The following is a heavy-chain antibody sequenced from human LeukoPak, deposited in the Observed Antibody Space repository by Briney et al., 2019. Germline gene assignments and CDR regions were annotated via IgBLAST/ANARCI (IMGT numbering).Heavy chain of an antibody. CDR3: ARFPIAVAGTDAFDI. CDR2: INPSGGST. CDR1: GYTFTSYY. J-gene: IGHJ3*02. D-gene: IGHD6-19*01. Sequence: ASVKVSCKASGYTFTSYYMHWVRQAPGQGLEWMGIINPSGGSTSYAQKFQGRVTMTRDTSTSTVYMELSSLRSEDTAVYYCARFPIAVAGTDAFDIWGQGTMVTVSS. V-gene: IGHV1-46*01.